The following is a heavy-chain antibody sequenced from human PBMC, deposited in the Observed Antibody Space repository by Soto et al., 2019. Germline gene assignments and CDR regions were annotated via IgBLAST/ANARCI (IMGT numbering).Heavy chain of an antibody. V-gene: IGHV3-74*01. CDR2: INTAGTTT. CDR1: GFTFSTYW. CDR3: TRVHRADDY. Sequence: EVQLVESGGGLVQPGGSLTLSCAVSGFTFSTYWMHWVRQAPGKGLVWVSRINTAGTTTTYADSVKGRFTISRDNAKNTLYLQMNSLRAEDTAVYYCTRVHRADDYWGQGTLVTVSS. J-gene: IGHJ4*02.